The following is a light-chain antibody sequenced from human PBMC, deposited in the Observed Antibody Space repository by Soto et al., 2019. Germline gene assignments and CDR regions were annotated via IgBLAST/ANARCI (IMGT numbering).Light chain of an antibody. CDR1: QSISSW. Sequence: DLQMTQSPSTLSASVGDRVTITCRASQSISSWLAWYQQKPGKAPKLLIYKASSLESGVPSRFSGSGSGTKFTLTISSLQPDDCATYYCQQYNSFWTFGQGTKVEIK. CDR2: KAS. CDR3: QQYNSFWT. J-gene: IGKJ1*01. V-gene: IGKV1-5*03.